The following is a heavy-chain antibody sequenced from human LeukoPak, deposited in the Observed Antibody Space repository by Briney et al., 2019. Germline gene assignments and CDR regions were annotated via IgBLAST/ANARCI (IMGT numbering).Heavy chain of an antibody. CDR1: GYSLNHAHY. CDR3: ARASVEHSIVAGDYFDY. V-gene: IGHV4-38-2*01. D-gene: IGHD2-15*01. CDR2: ISQSAIA. J-gene: IGHJ4*02. Sequence: PSVTLSLTCAVSGYSLNHAHYWAWIRQPPRKGLAWIGNISQSAIASYNPSLKSRVTISLDTSNNHFSLDLRSVTAADTAVYFCARASVEHSIVAGDYFDYWGQGTLVTVSS.